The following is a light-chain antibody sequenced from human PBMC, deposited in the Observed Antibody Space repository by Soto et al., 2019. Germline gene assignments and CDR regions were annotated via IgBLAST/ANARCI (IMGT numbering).Light chain of an antibody. Sequence: QAVVTQEPSLTVSPGDTVTLTCASSTGAVTSSFYPNWFQQKTGQAPRALIYSTDKKHSWTPARFSGSLLGGKAALTVSGVQPEDEAEYYCLLDNGGSYVFGAGTKVTDL. CDR1: TGAVTSSFY. V-gene: IGLV7-43*01. CDR2: STD. CDR3: LLDNGGSYV. J-gene: IGLJ1*01.